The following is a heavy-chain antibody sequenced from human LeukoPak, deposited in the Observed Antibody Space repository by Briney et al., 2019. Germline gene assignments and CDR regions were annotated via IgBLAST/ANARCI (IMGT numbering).Heavy chain of an antibody. Sequence: PGGSLRLSCETSGFTFSAYAMTWVRQAPGKGLEWVSSIGSDNKPHYSESVKGRFAISRDSSKNTLYLQMNSLRAEDTAVYYCAKNADTYTNTWYPDYWGQGTLVTVSS. J-gene: IGHJ4*02. V-gene: IGHV3-23*05. D-gene: IGHD3-16*01. CDR3: AKNADTYTNTWYPDY. CDR2: IGSDNKP. CDR1: GFTFSAYA.